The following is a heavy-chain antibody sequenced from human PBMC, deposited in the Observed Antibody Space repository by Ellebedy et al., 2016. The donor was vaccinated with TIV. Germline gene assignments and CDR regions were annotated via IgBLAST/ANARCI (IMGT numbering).Heavy chain of an antibody. J-gene: IGHJ3*02. CDR1: GFTFSNTW. CDR3: MKEQMITFGGVIVMSAFDI. D-gene: IGHD3-16*02. Sequence: GESLKISCAASGFTFSNTWMSWVRQAPGKGLEWVSSISSTSSYIYYADSVKGRFTISRDNAKNSLYLQMSSLRAEDTAVYYCMKEQMITFGGVIVMSAFDIWGQGTMVTVSS. CDR2: ISSTSSYI. V-gene: IGHV3-21*01.